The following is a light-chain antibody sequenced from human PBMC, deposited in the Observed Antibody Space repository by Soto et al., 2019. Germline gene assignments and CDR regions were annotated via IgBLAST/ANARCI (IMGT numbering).Light chain of an antibody. CDR1: SSDVGAYNY. V-gene: IGLV2-14*03. Sequence: QSVLTQPASVSGSPGQSITISCTGTSSDVGAYNYVSWYQQHPGKAPKLIIYDVSNRPSGVSNRFSGSKSGDTASLTISGLQAEDEADYFCSSYTVSTTLRYVFGAGTQLTVL. CDR2: DVS. CDR3: SSYTVSTTLRYV. J-gene: IGLJ1*01.